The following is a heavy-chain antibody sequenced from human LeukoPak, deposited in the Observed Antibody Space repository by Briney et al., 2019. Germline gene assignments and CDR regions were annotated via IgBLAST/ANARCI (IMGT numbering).Heavy chain of an antibody. CDR3: TTDRAVVDIVATIFSS. CDR2: IKLDGSEK. D-gene: IGHD5-12*01. V-gene: IGHV3-7*03. CDR1: GFTFSRYW. Sequence: GGSLRLSCAASGFTFSRYWMSWVRQAPGKGLEWVANIKLDGSEKYYVDSVKGRFTISRDNAKNSLYLQMNSLKTEDTAVYYCTTDRAVVDIVATIFSSWGQGTLVTVSS. J-gene: IGHJ5*02.